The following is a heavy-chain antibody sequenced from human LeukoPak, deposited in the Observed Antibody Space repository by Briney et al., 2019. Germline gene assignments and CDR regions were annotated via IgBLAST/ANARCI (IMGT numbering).Heavy chain of an antibody. CDR2: ISAYNGNT. CDR3: ARDLGSGRHSDDAFDI. CDR1: GYTFTSYG. V-gene: IGHV1-18*01. D-gene: IGHD3-10*01. Sequence: ASVKVSCKASGYTFTSYGISWVRQAPGQGLEWMGWISAYNGNTNYAQKLQGRVTMTTDTSTSRAYMELRSLRSDATAVYYCARDLGSGRHSDDAFDIWGQGPMVTVSS. J-gene: IGHJ3*02.